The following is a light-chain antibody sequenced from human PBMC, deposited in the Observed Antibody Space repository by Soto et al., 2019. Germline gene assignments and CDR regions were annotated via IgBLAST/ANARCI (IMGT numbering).Light chain of an antibody. CDR2: DVA. CDR3: SSYTNSGTTLVV. Sequence: QSVLTQPASVSGSPGQSITISCTGTSSDIGGYNFVSWYLQHPGKAPKLIIFDVANRPSGVSNRFSGSKSGNTASLTISGLQAEDEADYYCSSYTNSGTTLVVFGGGTKVTVL. V-gene: IGLV2-14*03. CDR1: SSDIGGYNF. J-gene: IGLJ2*01.